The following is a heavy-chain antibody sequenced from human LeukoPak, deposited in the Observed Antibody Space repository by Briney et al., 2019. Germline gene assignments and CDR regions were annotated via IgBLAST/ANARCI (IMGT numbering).Heavy chain of an antibody. V-gene: IGHV4-31*03. J-gene: IGHJ5*02. Sequence: SQTLSLTCTVSGGSISSGGYYWSWIRQHPGKGLEWIGYIYYSGSTHYNPSLKSRVTISVDTSKNQFSLKLSSVTAADTAVYYCARGGPTMIVVVKGWFDPWGQGTLVTVSS. CDR2: IYYSGST. D-gene: IGHD3-22*01. CDR1: GGSISSGGYY. CDR3: ARGGPTMIVVVKGWFDP.